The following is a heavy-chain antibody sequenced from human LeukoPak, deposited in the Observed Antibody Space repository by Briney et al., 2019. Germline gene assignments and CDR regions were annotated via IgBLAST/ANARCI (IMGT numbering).Heavy chain of an antibody. CDR2: INPNSGGT. D-gene: IGHD4-17*01. Sequence: ASVKVSCKASGYTFTGYYMHWVRQAPGQGLEWVGWINPNSGGTNYAQKFQGWVTVTRDTSISTAYMELSRLRSDDTAIYYCARLPRNYGDYVAYWGQGTLVTVSS. J-gene: IGHJ4*02. CDR1: GYTFTGYY. V-gene: IGHV1-2*04. CDR3: ARLPRNYGDYVAY.